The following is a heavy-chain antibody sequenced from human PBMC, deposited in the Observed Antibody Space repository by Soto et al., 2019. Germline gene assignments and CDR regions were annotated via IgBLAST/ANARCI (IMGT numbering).Heavy chain of an antibody. CDR3: ARGTPYGPSPYYFDY. V-gene: IGHV1-69*06. CDR1: GGTFSSYA. J-gene: IGHJ4*02. D-gene: IGHD4-17*01. CDR2: IIPIFGTA. Sequence: SVKVSCKASGGTFSSYAISWVRQAPGQGLEWMGGIIPIFGTANYAQKFQGRVTITADKSTSTAYMELSSLRSEDTAVYYCARGTPYGPSPYYFDYWGQGTMVTVYS.